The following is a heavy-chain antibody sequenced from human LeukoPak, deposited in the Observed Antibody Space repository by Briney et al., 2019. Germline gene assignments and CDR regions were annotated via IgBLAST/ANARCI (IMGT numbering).Heavy chain of an antibody. V-gene: IGHV3-15*01. Sequence: RPGGSLRLSCAASGFTFSNAWMSWVRQAPGKGLEWVGRIKSKTDGGTTDYAAPVKGRFTISRDDSKNTLYLQMNSLKTEDTAVYYCTTAAYSGSRGAFDIWGQGTMVTVSS. CDR2: IKSKTDGGTT. CDR1: GFTFSNAW. CDR3: TTAAYSGSRGAFDI. J-gene: IGHJ3*02. D-gene: IGHD1-26*01.